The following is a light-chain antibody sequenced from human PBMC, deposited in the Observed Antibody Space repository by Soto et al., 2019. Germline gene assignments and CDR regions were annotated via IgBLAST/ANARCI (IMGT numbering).Light chain of an antibody. J-gene: IGKJ5*01. CDR1: QSISTY. CDR2: DAS. CDR3: QQRSNWLIT. Sequence: IVMTQSPATLSVSPGERATLSCRASQSISTYLAWYQQKPGQPPRLLIYDASHRATGIPARFSGSGSGTDFNLIISSLEPEDFAVYYCQQRSNWLITFGQGTRLEIK. V-gene: IGKV3-11*01.